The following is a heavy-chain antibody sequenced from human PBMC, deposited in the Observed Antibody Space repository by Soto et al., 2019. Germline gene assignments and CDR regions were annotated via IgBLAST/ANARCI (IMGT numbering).Heavy chain of an antibody. J-gene: IGHJ4*02. CDR3: ARVGTGNCFDY. V-gene: IGHV3-74*01. D-gene: IGHD3-9*01. CDR2: ISSDGSTT. CDR1: GFTFSNHW. Sequence: PGGSLRLSCAASGFTFSNHWMHWVRQAPGKGLVWVSLISSDGSTTIYADSVKGRFTISRDNAKNTLFLQMNSLRVEDTAVYYCARVGTGNCFDYWGQGTLVTVSS.